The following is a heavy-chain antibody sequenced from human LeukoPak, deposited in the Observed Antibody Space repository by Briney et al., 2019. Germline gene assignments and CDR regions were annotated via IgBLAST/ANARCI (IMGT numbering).Heavy chain of an antibody. V-gene: IGHV1-8*01. CDR2: MNPNSGNT. J-gene: IGHJ5*02. CDR1: GYTFTSYD. Sequence: ASEKVSCKASGYTFTSYDFNWVRQATGQGLEWMGWMNPNSGNTGYAKKFQGRVTMTRNTSISTAYMELSSPRSEDTAVYYCARAPRVGGCISTSCYVVVSISYRFDPWGQGTLVTVSS. D-gene: IGHD2-2*01. CDR3: ARAPRVGGCISTSCYVVVSISYRFDP.